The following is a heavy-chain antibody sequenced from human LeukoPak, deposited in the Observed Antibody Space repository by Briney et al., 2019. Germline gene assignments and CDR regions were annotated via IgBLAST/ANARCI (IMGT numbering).Heavy chain of an antibody. V-gene: IGHV1-2*02. CDR1: AYTFTGYY. CDR2: IYPNSGGT. Sequence: GASVKVSCKASAYTFTGYYMHWVRQAPGQGLEWMGWIYPNSGGTNYAQKFQGRVTMTRDTSISTAYMKLSRLRSDDTAVYYCARSEQFPYYMDVWGKGTTVTVSS. D-gene: IGHD6-19*01. CDR3: ARSEQFPYYMDV. J-gene: IGHJ6*03.